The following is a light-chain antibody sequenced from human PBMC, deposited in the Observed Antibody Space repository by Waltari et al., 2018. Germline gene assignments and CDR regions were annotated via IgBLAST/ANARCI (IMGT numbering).Light chain of an antibody. CDR1: SLRTSY. J-gene: IGLJ2*01. CDR2: GKN. CDR3: SSRDSSASHVL. V-gene: IGLV3-19*01. Sequence: SSELTQDPAVSVALGQTVTITCQGASLRTSYASWYQQKSGQAPILVLFGKNKRPSWIPDRFSGYNSETTTSLTITGAQAEDEADYYCSSRDSSASHVLFAGGTKLTVL.